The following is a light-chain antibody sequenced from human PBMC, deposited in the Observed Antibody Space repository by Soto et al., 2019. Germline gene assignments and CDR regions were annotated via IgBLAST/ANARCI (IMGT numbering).Light chain of an antibody. CDR1: QSVSSTY. Sequence: EIVLTQSPGTLSLSPGERATLSCRASQSVSSTYLAWYQQNPGQAPRLLIYGASSRATGIPDRFSGSGSGTDFTLTSSRLEPEDFALYFCQQYGSSSYTFGQGTKLEIK. CDR3: QQYGSSSYT. CDR2: GAS. V-gene: IGKV3-20*01. J-gene: IGKJ2*01.